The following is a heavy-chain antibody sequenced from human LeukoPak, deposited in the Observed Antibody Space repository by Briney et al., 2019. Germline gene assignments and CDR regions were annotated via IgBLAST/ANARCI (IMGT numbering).Heavy chain of an antibody. CDR2: IYRSGAT. V-gene: IGHV4-59*01. J-gene: IGHJ6*02. CDR1: GGSISRYY. D-gene: IGHD4-17*01. Sequence: NPSETLSLTCTVSGGSISRYYWNWIRQSPGKGLEWIGYIYRSGATNYNPSLKSRLTISVDTSKNQFSLKLSSVTAADTAVYYCAREDPQTTVPEGMDVWGQGTTVTVSS. CDR3: AREDPQTTVPEGMDV.